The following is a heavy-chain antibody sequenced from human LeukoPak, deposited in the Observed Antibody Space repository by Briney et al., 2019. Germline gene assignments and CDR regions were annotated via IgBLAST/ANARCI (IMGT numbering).Heavy chain of an antibody. CDR3: ARAGDYYDSSPDY. D-gene: IGHD3-22*01. CDR2: IIPIFGTA. J-gene: IGHJ4*02. Sequence: SVKVSCKASGGTFSSYAISWVRQAPGQGLERMGGIIPIFGTANYAQKFQGRVTITADESTSTAYMELSSLRSEDTAVYYCARAGDYYDSSPDYWGQGTLVTVSS. CDR1: GGTFSSYA. V-gene: IGHV1-69*01.